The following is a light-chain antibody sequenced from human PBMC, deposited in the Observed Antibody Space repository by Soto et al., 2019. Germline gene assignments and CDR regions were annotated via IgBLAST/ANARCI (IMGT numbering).Light chain of an antibody. V-gene: IGKV3-11*01. CDR1: QSVRRY. CDR2: DAS. CDR3: QQRSNWPLIT. Sequence: EIVLTQSPATLSLSPGERATLSCRASQSVRRYLAWYQQKPGQAPRLLIYDASNRATGIPARFSGSGSGTDFTLTISSLEPEDFAVFYCQQRSNWPLITFGKGTRLEIK. J-gene: IGKJ5*01.